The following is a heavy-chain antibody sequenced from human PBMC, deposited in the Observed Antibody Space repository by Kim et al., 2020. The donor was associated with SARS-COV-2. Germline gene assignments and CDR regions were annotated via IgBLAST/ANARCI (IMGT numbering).Heavy chain of an antibody. V-gene: IGHV3-49*04. J-gene: IGHJ5*02. CDR1: EFTFADYG. D-gene: IGHD3-9*01. Sequence: GGSLRLSCTASEFTFADYGMIWVRQAPGKGLEWVSFIRSKRYGGTTEYAASVKGRFSVSRDDSKSIAYLEMNSLKIEDTAVYFCTRQLPQLRHFDWSAGWCDPWGQGTLVTVSS. CDR3: TRQLPQLRHFDWSAGWCDP. CDR2: IRSKRYGGTT.